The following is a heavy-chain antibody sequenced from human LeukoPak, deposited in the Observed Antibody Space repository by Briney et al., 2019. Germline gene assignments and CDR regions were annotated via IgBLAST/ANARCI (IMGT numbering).Heavy chain of an antibody. J-gene: IGHJ6*03. D-gene: IGHD2-2*01. CDR1: GGSISSGSYY. CDR2: IYTSGST. CDR3: ARGAQLLSLCYYYYMDV. Sequence: SETLSLACTVSGGSISSGSYYWSWIRQPAGKGLEWIGRIYTSGSTNYNPSLKSRVTISVDTSKNQFSLKLSSVTAADTAVYYCARGAQLLSLCYYYYMDVWGKGTTVTISS. V-gene: IGHV4-61*02.